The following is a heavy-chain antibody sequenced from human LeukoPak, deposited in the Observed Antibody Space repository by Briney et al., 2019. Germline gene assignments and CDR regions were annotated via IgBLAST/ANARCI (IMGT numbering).Heavy chain of an antibody. V-gene: IGHV1-2*02. CDR3: ARVRIRILGGQYYFDY. D-gene: IGHD2-15*01. Sequence: GASVKVSCKASGYTFTGYYMHWVRQAPGQGLEWMGWINPNSGGTNYAQEFQGRVTMTTDTSTNTAYMELRSLRSDDTAVYYCARVRIRILGGQYYFDYWGQGTLVTVSS. CDR1: GYTFTGYY. J-gene: IGHJ4*02. CDR2: INPNSGGT.